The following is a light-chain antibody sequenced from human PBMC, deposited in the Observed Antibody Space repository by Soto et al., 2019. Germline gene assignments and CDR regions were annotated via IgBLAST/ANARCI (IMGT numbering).Light chain of an antibody. J-gene: IGKJ1*01. Sequence: PGERATLFCRASQSVSSNYLAWYQQKPGQAPRLLIYGASSRATGIPDRFSGSGSGTDFSLTISRLEPEDSAVYYWQQHGSSPPSWTFGQGTKVEIK. CDR3: QQHGSSPPSWT. CDR1: QSVSSNY. CDR2: GAS. V-gene: IGKV3-20*01.